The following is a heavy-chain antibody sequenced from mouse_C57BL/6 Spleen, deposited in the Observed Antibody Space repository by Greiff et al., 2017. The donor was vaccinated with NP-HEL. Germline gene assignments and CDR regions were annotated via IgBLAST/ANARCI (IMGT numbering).Heavy chain of an antibody. CDR2: IYPGSGNT. J-gene: IGHJ2*01. CDR1: GYTFTDYY. V-gene: IGHV1-76*01. Sequence: QVQLQQSGAELVRPGASVKLSCKASGYTFTDYYINWVKQRPGQGLEWIARIYPGSGNTYYNEKFKGKATLTAEKSSSTAYMQLSSLTSEDSAVYFCGRSSFDYWGQGTTLTVSS. D-gene: IGHD1-1*01. CDR3: GRSSFDY.